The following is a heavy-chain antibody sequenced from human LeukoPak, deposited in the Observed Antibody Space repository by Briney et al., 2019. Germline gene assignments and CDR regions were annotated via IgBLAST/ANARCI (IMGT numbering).Heavy chain of an antibody. V-gene: IGHV3-9*01. CDR2: ISWNSGSI. D-gene: IGHD4-17*01. Sequence: GGSLRLSCAASGFTFDDYAMHWVRQAPGKGLEWVSGISWNSGSIGYADSVKGRFTISRDNAKNSLYLQMNSLRAEDTALYYCAKGSSLLGDSYFDYWGQGTLVTVSS. CDR3: AKGSSLLGDSYFDY. J-gene: IGHJ4*02. CDR1: GFTFDDYA.